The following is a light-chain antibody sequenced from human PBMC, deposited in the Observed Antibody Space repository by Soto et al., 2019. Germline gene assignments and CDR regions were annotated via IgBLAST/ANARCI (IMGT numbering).Light chain of an antibody. Sequence: EIVLTQSPGILSLSRGESATLSCRARRRVNGSYFACYQQKPGRAPRLGIFGSFRRAYDIPDRFSGRGSGTDFTLTIARLQSADLAVYYCQHYGSFPVTFGGGTRVDI. V-gene: IGKV3-20*01. J-gene: IGKJ4*01. CDR2: GSF. CDR3: QHYGSFPVT. CDR1: RRVNGSY.